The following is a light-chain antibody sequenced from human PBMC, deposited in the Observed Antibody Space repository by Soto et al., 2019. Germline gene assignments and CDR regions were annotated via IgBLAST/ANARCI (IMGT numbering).Light chain of an antibody. CDR1: NSDVGGYNY. J-gene: IGLJ3*02. CDR3: CSYADNNNVWV. Sequence: QSALTQPRSVSGSPGQSVTISCTGTNSDVGGYNYVSWYQQHPGKAPKVMIYDVSSRPSGVPGRFSGSKSGNTASLTISGLQAEDEADYYCCSYADNNNVWVFGGGTKVTVL. V-gene: IGLV2-11*01. CDR2: DVS.